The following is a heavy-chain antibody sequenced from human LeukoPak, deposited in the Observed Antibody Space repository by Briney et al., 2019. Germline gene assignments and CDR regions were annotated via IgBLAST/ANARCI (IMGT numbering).Heavy chain of an antibody. D-gene: IGHD6-13*01. CDR2: IYYSGST. Sequence: PSETLSLTCTVSGDSISSYYWSWIRQPPGKGLEWIGYIYYSGSTNYNPSLKSRVTISLDTSKNQVSLNLSSVTAADTAVYYCARQGSIAAAGTYSYFDYWGQGTLVTVSS. J-gene: IGHJ4*02. V-gene: IGHV4-59*01. CDR3: ARQGSIAAAGTYSYFDY. CDR1: GDSISSYY.